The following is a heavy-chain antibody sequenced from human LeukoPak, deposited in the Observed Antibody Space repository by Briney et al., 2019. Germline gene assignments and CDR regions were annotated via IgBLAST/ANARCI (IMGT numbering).Heavy chain of an antibody. CDR1: GFTVSTNY. CDR3: AREREGVRSAFDI. Sequence: GGSLRLSCAASGFTVSTNYMSWVRQAPGKGLEWVSVIYSGGGTYYADSVKDRFTISRDNSKNTLYLQMNILRAEDTAVYYCAREREGVRSAFDIWGQGTMVTVSS. J-gene: IGHJ3*02. V-gene: IGHV3-53*01. D-gene: IGHD3-10*01. CDR2: IYSGGGT.